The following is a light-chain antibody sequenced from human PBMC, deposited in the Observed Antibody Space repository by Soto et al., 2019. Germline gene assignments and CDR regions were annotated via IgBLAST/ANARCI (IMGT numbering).Light chain of an antibody. CDR2: KVS. CDR1: SSDVGGYNY. CDR3: SSYSSSSSLYI. Sequence: QSTLTQPASGYGSRGQSITISCTGTSSDVGGYNYVSWYQQHPGKPPKVMIYKVSDRPSGISNRFSGSKSANTASLTISGLQAEDEADYYCSSYSSSSSLYIFGTGTKVTVL. V-gene: IGLV2-14*01. J-gene: IGLJ1*01.